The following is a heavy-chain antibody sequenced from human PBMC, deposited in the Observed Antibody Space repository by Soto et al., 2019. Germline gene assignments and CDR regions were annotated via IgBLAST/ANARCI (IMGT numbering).Heavy chain of an antibody. CDR3: ARGLNQLRLGFDP. Sequence: QVQLVESGGGLVKPGGSLRLSCAASGFTFSDYYMSWLRQAPGKGLEWVSYISSSSSYTNYADSVKGRFTISRDNAKNSLYLQMNSLRAEDTAVYYCARGLNQLRLGFDPWGQGTLVTVSS. CDR1: GFTFSDYY. V-gene: IGHV3-11*06. J-gene: IGHJ5*02. D-gene: IGHD3-16*01. CDR2: ISSSSSYT.